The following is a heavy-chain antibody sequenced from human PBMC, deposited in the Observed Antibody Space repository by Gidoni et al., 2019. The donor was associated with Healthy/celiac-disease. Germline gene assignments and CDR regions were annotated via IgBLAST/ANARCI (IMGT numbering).Heavy chain of an antibody. CDR2: INPNSGGT. CDR3: ASPGLAYCGGDCPYYFDY. D-gene: IGHD2-21*02. J-gene: IGHJ4*02. V-gene: IGHV1-2*02. CDR1: GYTFTGYY. Sequence: QVQLVQSGAEVKKPGASVKVSCKASGYTFTGYYMHWVRQAPGQGLEWMGWINPNSGGTNYAQKFQGRVTMTRDTSISTAYMELSRLRSDDTAVYYCASPGLAYCGGDCPYYFDYWGQGTLVTVSS.